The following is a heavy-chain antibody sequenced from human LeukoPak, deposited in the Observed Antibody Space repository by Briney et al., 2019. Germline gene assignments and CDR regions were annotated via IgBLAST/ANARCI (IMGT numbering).Heavy chain of an antibody. J-gene: IGHJ4*02. CDR2: INAGNGNT. Sequence: ASVKVSCKASGYTFTSYAMHWVRQAPGQRLEWMGWINAGNGNTKYSQKFQGRVTITRDTSASTAYMELSSLRSEDTAVYYCARSPRADFWSGYFDYWGQGTLVTVSS. V-gene: IGHV1-3*01. D-gene: IGHD3-3*01. CDR1: GYTFTSYA. CDR3: ARSPRADFWSGYFDY.